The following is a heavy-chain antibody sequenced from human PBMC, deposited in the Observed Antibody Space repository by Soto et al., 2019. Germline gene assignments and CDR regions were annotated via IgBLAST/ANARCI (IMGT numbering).Heavy chain of an antibody. D-gene: IGHD6-13*01. V-gene: IGHV3-30-3*01. Sequence: GGSLRLSXAASGFTFSSYAMHWVRQAPGKGLEWVAVISYDGSNKYYADSVKGRFTISRDNSKNTLYLQMNSLRAEDTAVYYCARDSYTSYSSCWYYYYGMDVWGQGTTVTVS. CDR3: ARDSYTSYSSCWYYYYGMDV. CDR2: ISYDGSNK. CDR1: GFTFSSYA. J-gene: IGHJ6*02.